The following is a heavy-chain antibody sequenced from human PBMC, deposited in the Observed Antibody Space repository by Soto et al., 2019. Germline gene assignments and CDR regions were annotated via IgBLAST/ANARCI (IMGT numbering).Heavy chain of an antibody. Sequence: SETLSLTCTVSGDSISSYYWSWIRQPPGKGLEWIGYIYYSGSINYNPSLKSRVTISVDTSKNQFSLKLSSVTAADTAVYYCARARGYRQKGAFDIWGQGTMVTVSS. CDR1: GDSISSYY. V-gene: IGHV4-59*01. CDR3: ARARGYRQKGAFDI. D-gene: IGHD3-3*01. J-gene: IGHJ3*02. CDR2: IYYSGSI.